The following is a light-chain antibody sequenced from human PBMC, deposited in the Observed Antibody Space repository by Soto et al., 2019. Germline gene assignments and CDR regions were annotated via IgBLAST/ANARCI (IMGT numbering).Light chain of an antibody. CDR3: QQYGSSPLT. V-gene: IGKV3-20*01. CDR1: QTVNNNY. J-gene: IGKJ4*01. Sequence: ELVLTQSPGTLSLSPGERATLSCRASQTVNNNYLAWYQQIPGQAPRLLISGASGRATGAPDRFSGSASGTDFTLTISRLEPEDFAVYYCQQYGSSPLTFVGGTKVDIK. CDR2: GAS.